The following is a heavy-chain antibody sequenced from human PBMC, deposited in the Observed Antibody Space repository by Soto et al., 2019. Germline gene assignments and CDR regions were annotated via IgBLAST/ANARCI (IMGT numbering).Heavy chain of an antibody. CDR1: GFTFSSHW. J-gene: IGHJ4*02. CDR3: SRGSIGWSGIEH. Sequence: EVQLVESGGGLVQPGGSLSLSCTASGFTFSSHWMHWVRQAPGKGLVWVSRMHEDGRHILYADSVKARFTISRDNSKNILFLQMHSLGAEDTAVYVCSRGSIGWSGIEHWGQGIMVSVSS. CDR2: MHEDGRHI. D-gene: IGHD6-19*01. V-gene: IGHV3-74*01.